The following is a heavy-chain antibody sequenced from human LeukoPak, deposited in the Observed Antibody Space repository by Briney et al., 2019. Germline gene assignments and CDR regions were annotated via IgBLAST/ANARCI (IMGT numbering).Heavy chain of an antibody. CDR2: FYYSGST. Sequence: PSETLSLTCSVSGGSISSYYWSWIRQPPGKGLERIGYFYYSGSTNYNPSLKSRVTISVDTSKNQFSLKLSSVTAADTAVYYCARRASSGYYYLEDWGQGTLVTVSS. CDR3: ARRASSGYYYLED. V-gene: IGHV4-59*08. CDR1: GGSISSYY. J-gene: IGHJ4*02. D-gene: IGHD3-22*01.